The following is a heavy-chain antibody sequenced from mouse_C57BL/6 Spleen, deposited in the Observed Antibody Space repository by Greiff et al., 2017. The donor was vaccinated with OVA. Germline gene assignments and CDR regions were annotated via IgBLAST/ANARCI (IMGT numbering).Heavy chain of an antibody. CDR1: GYTFTSYW. CDR3: ARLLERYFDV. CDR2: IYPSDSET. J-gene: IGHJ1*03. V-gene: IGHV1-61*01. D-gene: IGHD3-3*01. Sequence: QVQLQQPGAELVRPGSSVKLSCKASGYTFTSYWMDWVKQRPGQGLEWIGNIYPSDSETHYNQKFKDKATLTVDKSSSTAYMQLSSLTSEDSADYYCARLLERYFDVWGTGTTVTVSS.